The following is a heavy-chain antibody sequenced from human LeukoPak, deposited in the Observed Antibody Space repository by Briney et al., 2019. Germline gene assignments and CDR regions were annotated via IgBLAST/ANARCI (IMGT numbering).Heavy chain of an antibody. CDR3: ACGSWLHGGLGYFDY. Sequence: PGGSLRLSCVASGFTFSSYSMNWVRQAPGRGLEWVSYISSTGTIIFYADSVKGRFTISRDTAKNSLYLQMNSLTAEDTAVYYCACGSWLHGGLGYFDYWGQGTLVTVSS. D-gene: IGHD5-18*01. V-gene: IGHV3-48*04. CDR2: ISSTGTII. CDR1: GFTFSSYS. J-gene: IGHJ4*02.